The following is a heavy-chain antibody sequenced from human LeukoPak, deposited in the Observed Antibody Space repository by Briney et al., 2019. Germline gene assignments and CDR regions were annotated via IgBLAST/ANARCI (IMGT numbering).Heavy chain of an antibody. CDR3: ASHTADKGSYSYFFY. D-gene: IGHD1-26*01. J-gene: IGHJ4*02. Sequence: SETLSLTCTVSGGSISSYYWSWIRQPAGKGLEWIGRIYTSGSTNYNPSLKSRVTMSVDTSKNQFSLKLSSVTAADTAVYYCASHTADKGSYSYFFYRGQGTLVTVSS. CDR1: GGSISSYY. V-gene: IGHV4-4*07. CDR2: IYTSGST.